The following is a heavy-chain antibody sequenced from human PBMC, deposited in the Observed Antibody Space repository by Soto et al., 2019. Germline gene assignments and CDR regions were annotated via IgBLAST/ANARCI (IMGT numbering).Heavy chain of an antibody. CDR1: GGSFDGYY. CDR2: IHHSGST. Sequence: PSETLSLTCALYGGSFDGYYWSWIRQPPGKGLEWIWEIHHSGSTKYNPSLKSLGSLSVDTSTKQLSLKMTSMTAAERGVYSWARGVDSWRGSILWGQGTPLTVSS. CDR3: ARGVDSWRGSIL. D-gene: IGHD3-3*01. J-gene: IGHJ4*02. V-gene: IGHV4-34*01.